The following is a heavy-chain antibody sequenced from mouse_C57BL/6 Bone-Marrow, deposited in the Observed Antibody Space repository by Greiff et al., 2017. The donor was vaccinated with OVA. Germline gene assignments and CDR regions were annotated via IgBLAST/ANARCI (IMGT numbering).Heavy chain of an antibody. Sequence: QVHVKQPGTELVKPGASVKLSCKASGYTFTSYWMHWVKQRPGQGLEWIGNINPSNGGTNYNEKFKSKATLTVDKSSSTAYMQLSSLTSEDSAVYYCANSSGYSWFAYWGQGTLVTVSA. CDR3: ANSSGYSWFAY. CDR2: INPSNGGT. J-gene: IGHJ3*01. CDR1: GYTFTSYW. V-gene: IGHV1-53*01. D-gene: IGHD3-2*02.